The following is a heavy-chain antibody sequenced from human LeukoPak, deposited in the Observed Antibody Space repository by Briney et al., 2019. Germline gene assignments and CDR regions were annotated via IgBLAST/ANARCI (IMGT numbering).Heavy chain of an antibody. CDR2: INPSGGST. J-gene: IGHJ4*02. D-gene: IGHD3-22*01. Sequence: ASVTLSCKAFGYTFTSYYLHWVRQAPGQGLEYMGVINPSGGSTSYAQKFQGRVSMTRDTSTSTVYMELSSLRSEDTAVYYCARDLHYDSSGYGSLWGQGTLVTVSS. V-gene: IGHV1-46*01. CDR1: GYTFTSYY. CDR3: ARDLHYDSSGYGSL.